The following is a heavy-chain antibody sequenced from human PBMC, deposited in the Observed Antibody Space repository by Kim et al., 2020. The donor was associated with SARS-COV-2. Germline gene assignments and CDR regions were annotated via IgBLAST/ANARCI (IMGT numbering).Heavy chain of an antibody. CDR2: IYYSGST. J-gene: IGHJ4*02. V-gene: IGHV4-59*01. D-gene: IGHD3-10*01. Sequence: SETLSLTCTVSGGSISIYYWSWIRQPPGKGLEWIGYIYYSGSTNYNPSLKSRVTISVDTSKNQFSLKLSSVTAADTAVYYCARAPGSGSTFDYWGQGTLVTVSS. CDR3: ARAPGSGSTFDY. CDR1: GGSISIYY.